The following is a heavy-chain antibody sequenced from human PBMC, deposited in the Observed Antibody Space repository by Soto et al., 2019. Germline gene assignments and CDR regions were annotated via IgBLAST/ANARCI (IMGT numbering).Heavy chain of an antibody. CDR2: LYDLDGS. V-gene: IGHV3-53*01. CDR3: ATWHEREHAYDV. D-gene: IGHD1-1*01. CDR1: GFTISGKKY. J-gene: IGHJ3*01. Sequence: DVQLVESGGGLIQPGESLRLSCAAFGFTISGKKYVAWVRQAPGKGLEWVSPLYDLDGSFYAASVKGRFTTSSDSSKTTVYLQMNDLRPDDTAVYYCATWHEREHAYDVWGQGTTVTVSS.